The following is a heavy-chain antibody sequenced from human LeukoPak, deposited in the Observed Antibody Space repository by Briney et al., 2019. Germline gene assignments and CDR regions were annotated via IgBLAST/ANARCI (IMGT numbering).Heavy chain of an antibody. J-gene: IGHJ6*02. CDR2: ISDSGGRT. CDR1: GFTFSSHA. D-gene: IGHD2-2*01. Sequence: SGGSLRLSCSASGFTFSSHAMTWVRQAPGKGLEWVSAISDSGGRTYYADSVKGRFTISRDNSKSTLYLQMKSLRAEDTAVYYCANPPLPAVVCYYYYGMDVWGRGTTVTVSS. CDR3: ANPPLPAVVCYYYYGMDV. V-gene: IGHV3-23*01.